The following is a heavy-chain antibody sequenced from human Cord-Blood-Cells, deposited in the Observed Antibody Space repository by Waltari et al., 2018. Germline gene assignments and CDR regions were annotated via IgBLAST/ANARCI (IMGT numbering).Heavy chain of an antibody. CDR3: ARSEYNWNYDIDY. CDR2: INIDGSST. V-gene: IGHV3-74*01. J-gene: IGHJ4*02. Sequence: EVQLVESGGGLVQPGGSLRLSCAASGFTFSSYWMHWVRQAPGKGLVWGSRINIDGSSTSYADSVKGRFTISRDNAKNTLYLQMNSLRAEDTAVYYCARSEYNWNYDIDYWGQGTLVTVSS. D-gene: IGHD1-7*01. CDR1: GFTFSSYW.